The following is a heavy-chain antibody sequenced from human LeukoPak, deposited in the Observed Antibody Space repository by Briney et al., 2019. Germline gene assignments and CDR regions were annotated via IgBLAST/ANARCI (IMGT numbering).Heavy chain of an antibody. J-gene: IGHJ4*02. Sequence: SETLSLTCTVSGGSVSSGSYYWSWIRQPPGKGLEWIGYIYYSGSTNYNPSPKSRVTISVDTSKNQFSLKLSSVTAADTAVYYCARGRPPAYWGQGTLVTVSS. CDR3: ARGRPPAY. CDR1: GGSVSSGSYY. CDR2: IYYSGST. V-gene: IGHV4-61*01.